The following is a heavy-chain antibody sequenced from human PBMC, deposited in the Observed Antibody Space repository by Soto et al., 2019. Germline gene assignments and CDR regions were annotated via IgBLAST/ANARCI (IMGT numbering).Heavy chain of an antibody. J-gene: IGHJ4*02. CDR2: IYYSGST. D-gene: IGHD3-10*01. Sequence: PSETLSLTCTVSGGSISSGYYYWSWIRQPPGKGLEWIGYIYYSGSTYYNPSLKSRVTISVDTSKNQFSLKLSSVTAADTAVYYCARDRGLWGLSFDYWGQGTLVTVSS. CDR3: ARDRGLWGLSFDY. V-gene: IGHV4-30-4*01. CDR1: GGSISSGYYY.